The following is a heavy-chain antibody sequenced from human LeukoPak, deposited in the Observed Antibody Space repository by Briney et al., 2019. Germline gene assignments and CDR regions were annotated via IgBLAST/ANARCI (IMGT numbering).Heavy chain of an antibody. Sequence: SETLSLTCAVYNGSFSGYYWSWIRQPPGKGLEWIGEINHSGGTNYNPSLKSRVTISLDTSKNQFSLKLSSVTAADTAVYYCARHYLLYYFGSGSLAFDPWGQGTLVAVSS. CDR1: NGSFSGYY. CDR3: ARHYLLYYFGSGSLAFDP. D-gene: IGHD3-10*01. V-gene: IGHV4-34*01. CDR2: INHSGGT. J-gene: IGHJ5*02.